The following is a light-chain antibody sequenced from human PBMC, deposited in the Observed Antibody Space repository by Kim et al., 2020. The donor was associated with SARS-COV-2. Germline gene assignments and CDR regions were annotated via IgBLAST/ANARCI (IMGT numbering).Light chain of an antibody. CDR2: EVS. J-gene: IGLJ2*01. V-gene: IGLV2-23*02. Sequence: QSALTQPASVSGSPGQSITISCTGTSSDVGSYNLVSWYQQHPGKAPKLMIYEVSKRPSGVSNRFSGSKSGNTVSLTISGLQAEDEADYYCCSYAGSSTSVVFGGGTQLTVL. CDR3: CSYAGSSTSVV. CDR1: SSDVGSYNL.